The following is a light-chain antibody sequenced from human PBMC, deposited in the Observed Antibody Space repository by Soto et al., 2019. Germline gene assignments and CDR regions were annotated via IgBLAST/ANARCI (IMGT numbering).Light chain of an antibody. V-gene: IGKV1-12*01. Sequence: DIQMTQSPSSVSASVGDRVTITCRASQGIRSSLAWYQQKPGKAPKLLIYAASSLQSGVPSRFSGTESGTEFTLTISSLQPDDCEQDNSFPYTIGRGTKVDI. CDR2: AAS. CDR1: QGIRSS. J-gene: IGKJ3*01. CDR3: FPYT.